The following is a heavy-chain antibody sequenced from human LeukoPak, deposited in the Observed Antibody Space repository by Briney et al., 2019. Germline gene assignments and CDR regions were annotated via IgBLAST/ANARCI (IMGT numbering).Heavy chain of an antibody. Sequence: SETLSLTCTVSGGSISSYYWSWIRQPPGKGLEWIGYIYYSGSPNYNPSLKSRVTISVDTSKNQFSLKLSSVTAADTAVYYCATSSRDILTGYSRGGAFDIWGQGTMVTVSS. D-gene: IGHD3-9*01. CDR2: IYYSGSP. CDR1: GGSISSYY. CDR3: ATSSRDILTGYSRGGAFDI. J-gene: IGHJ3*02. V-gene: IGHV4-59*01.